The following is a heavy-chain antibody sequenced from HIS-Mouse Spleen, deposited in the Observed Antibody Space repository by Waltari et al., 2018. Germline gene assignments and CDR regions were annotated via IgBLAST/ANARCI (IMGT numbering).Heavy chain of an antibody. D-gene: IGHD6-19*01. CDR1: GFSLSTSGMC. J-gene: IGHJ4*02. Sequence: QVTLRESGPELVKPTQTLTLTCTFSGFSLSTSGMCVSWLRHPPGKALQWLARIDWDDDKYYSTSLKTRLTISKDTSKNQVVLTMTNMDPVDTATYYCARIAEGYTSGWYAFDYWGQGTLDTVSS. V-gene: IGHV2-70*15. CDR3: ARIAEGYTSGWYAFDY. CDR2: IDWDDDK.